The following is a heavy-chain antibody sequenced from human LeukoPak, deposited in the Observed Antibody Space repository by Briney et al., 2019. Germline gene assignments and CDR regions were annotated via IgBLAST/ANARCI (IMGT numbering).Heavy chain of an antibody. CDR3: ASRTYYDFWSGYRGKDAFDI. D-gene: IGHD3-3*01. CDR2: IYTSGST. J-gene: IGHJ3*02. Sequence: SETLSLTCTVSGGSISSGSYYWSWIRQPAGKGLELIGRIYTSGSTNYNPSLKSRVTISVDTSKNQFSLKLSSVTAADTAVYYCASRTYYDFWSGYRGKDAFDIWGQGTMVTVSS. V-gene: IGHV4-61*02. CDR1: GGSISSGSYY.